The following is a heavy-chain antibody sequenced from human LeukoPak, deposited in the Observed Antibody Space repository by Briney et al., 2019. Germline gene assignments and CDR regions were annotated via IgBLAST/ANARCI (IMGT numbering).Heavy chain of an antibody. Sequence: SETLSLTCTVYGGSISSSSYYWGWIRQPPGKGLEWIGSIYYSGSPYYNPSLKSRVTISVDTSKNQFSLQLSSVTAADTAVYYCARHVYSSGYYYTYYFDYWGQGTLVTVSS. V-gene: IGHV4-39*01. CDR1: GGSISSSSYY. D-gene: IGHD3-22*01. CDR3: ARHVYSSGYYYTYYFDY. CDR2: IYYSGSP. J-gene: IGHJ4*02.